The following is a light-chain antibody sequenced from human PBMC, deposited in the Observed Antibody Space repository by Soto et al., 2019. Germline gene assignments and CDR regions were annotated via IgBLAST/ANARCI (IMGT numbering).Light chain of an antibody. CDR1: QSVSSNY. CDR3: QQYDNSFT. J-gene: IGKJ3*01. CDR2: GAS. V-gene: IGKV3-20*01. Sequence: EIVLTQSPGTLSLSPGERATLSCRASQSVSSNYLAWYQQKPGQAPRLLIYGASSRDTGIPDRFSGSGSGTDFSLTISRMEPEDFAVYYCQQYDNSFTFGPGTKVDIK.